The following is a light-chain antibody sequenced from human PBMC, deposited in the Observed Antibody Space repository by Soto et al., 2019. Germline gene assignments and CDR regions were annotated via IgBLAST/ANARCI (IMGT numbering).Light chain of an antibody. V-gene: IGLV1-51*02. CDR2: ENI. CDR3: GTWDSSLSAGV. Sequence: QAVVTQPPSVSAAPGQKVTISCSGSSSNIGNNYVAWYQQLPGTAPKFLIYENIKRPSGIPDRFSGSKSGTSATLSITGLQTGDEADYYCGTWDSSLSAGVFGGGTQLTVL. CDR1: SSNIGNNY. J-gene: IGLJ3*02.